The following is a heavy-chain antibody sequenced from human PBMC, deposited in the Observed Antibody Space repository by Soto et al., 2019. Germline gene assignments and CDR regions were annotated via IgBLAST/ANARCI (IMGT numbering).Heavy chain of an antibody. J-gene: IGHJ4*02. Sequence: GSLALAGSAYGFTFSSYDMHWVRQGAGKGLEWVSAIGTTGDTNYAGSVKGRFTISRENAKNSLYLQMNSLRAGDTAIYFCARAIGPTLFDYWGQGTLVTVSS. D-gene: IGHD3-22*01. V-gene: IGHV3-13*04. CDR1: GFTFSSYD. CDR3: ARAIGPTLFDY. CDR2: IGTTGDT.